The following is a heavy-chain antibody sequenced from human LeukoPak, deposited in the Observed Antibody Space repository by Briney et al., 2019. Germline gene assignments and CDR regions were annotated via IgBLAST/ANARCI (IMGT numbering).Heavy chain of an antibody. Sequence: ASGKLSCNAAGYTFTSYGISWGRQAPGQGLGLVWWISVYNGNTNYAQKLQGRGTITTDTSTSTAYMEQRSLRSDDTAVYYCARNLTPRPPDSWGQGTLVTVSS. V-gene: IGHV1-18*01. D-gene: IGHD3-9*01. CDR2: ISVYNGNT. CDR1: GYTFTSYG. CDR3: ARNLTPRPPDS. J-gene: IGHJ4*02.